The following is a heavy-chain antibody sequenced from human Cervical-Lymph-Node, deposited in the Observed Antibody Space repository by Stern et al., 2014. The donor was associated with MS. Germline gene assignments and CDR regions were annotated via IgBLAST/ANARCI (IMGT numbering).Heavy chain of an antibody. CDR1: GYTFSSFA. V-gene: IGHV1-3*01. J-gene: IGHJ4*02. Sequence: QVQLVQSGAEVKKPGASVKVACEASGYTFSSFAIHWVRQVPGQRLEWPGWIIAGHGDTKYSQKFQDRVTITRDTSANTAYMERSSLTSEDTAVYYCTRAFFGSQFGYWGQGTLVTVSS. CDR2: IIAGHGDT. D-gene: IGHD3-3*01. CDR3: TRAFFGSQFGY.